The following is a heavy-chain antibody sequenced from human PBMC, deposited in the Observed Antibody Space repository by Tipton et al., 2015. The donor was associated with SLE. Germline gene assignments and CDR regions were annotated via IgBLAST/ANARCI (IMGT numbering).Heavy chain of an antibody. D-gene: IGHD3-3*01. V-gene: IGHV4-31*03. CDR3: ARHPNRLFGLAKGGMDV. CDR1: GGSISSGGYY. Sequence: TLSLTCTVSGGSISSGGYYWSWIRQHPGKGLEWIGYIYYSGSTYYNPSLKSRVTISVDTSKNQFSLKLSSVTAADTAVYYCARHPNRLFGLAKGGMDVWGQGTPVTVSS. J-gene: IGHJ6*02. CDR2: IYYSGST.